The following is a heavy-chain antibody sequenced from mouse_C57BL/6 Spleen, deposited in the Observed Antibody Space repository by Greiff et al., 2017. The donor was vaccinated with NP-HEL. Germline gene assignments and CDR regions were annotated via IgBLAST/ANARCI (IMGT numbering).Heavy chain of an antibody. CDR2: IDPNSGGT. D-gene: IGHD1-1*01. J-gene: IGHJ1*03. V-gene: IGHV1-72*01. CDR3: ARYPSYYGTSKGYFDV. Sequence: QVQLKQPGAELVKPGASVKLSCKASGYTFTSYWMHWVKQRPGRGLEWIGRIDPNSGGTKYNEKFKSKATLTVDKPSSTAYMQLSSLTSEDSAVYYCARYPSYYGTSKGYFDVWGTGTTVTVSS. CDR1: GYTFTSYW.